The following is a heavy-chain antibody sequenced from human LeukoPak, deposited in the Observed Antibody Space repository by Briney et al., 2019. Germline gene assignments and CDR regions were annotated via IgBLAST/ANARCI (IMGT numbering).Heavy chain of an antibody. D-gene: IGHD2-15*01. V-gene: IGHV4-34*01. J-gene: IGHJ5*02. CDR3: ARAIVATSEEYCSGGSCYDLGWDWFDP. Sequence: SETLSLTCAVYGGSFSGYYWSWIRQPPGKGLEWIGEINHSGSTNYNPSLKSRVTISVDTSKNQFSLKLSSVTAADTAVYYCARAIVATSEEYCSGGSCYDLGWDWFDPWGQGTLVTVSS. CDR2: INHSGST. CDR1: GGSFSGYY.